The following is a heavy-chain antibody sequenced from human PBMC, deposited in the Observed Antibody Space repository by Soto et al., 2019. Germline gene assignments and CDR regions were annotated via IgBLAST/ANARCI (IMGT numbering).Heavy chain of an antibody. D-gene: IGHD2-2*01. CDR2: INPNSGGT. CDR1: GYTFTGYY. J-gene: IGHJ6*02. CDR3: ARDFRLNDTVVVPAAITYGMDV. V-gene: IGHV1-2*04. Sequence: GASVKVSCKASGYTFTGYYMHWVRRAPGQGLEWMGWINPNSGGTNYAQKFQGWVTMTRDTSISTAYMELSRLRSDDTAVYYCARDFRLNDTVVVPAAITYGMDVWGQGTTVTVSS.